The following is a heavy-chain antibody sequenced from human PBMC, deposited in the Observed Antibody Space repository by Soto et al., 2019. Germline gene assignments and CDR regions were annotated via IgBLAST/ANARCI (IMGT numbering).Heavy chain of an antibody. J-gene: IGHJ4*02. V-gene: IGHV3-21*01. D-gene: IGHD5-18*01. Sequence: GGSLRLSCAASGFTFSSYSMNWVRQAPGKGLEWVSSISSSSSYIYYADSVKGRFTISREKAKNSLYLQMNSLRAEDTAVYYCARVEGGQLWLRGGPFDYWGQGTLVTVSS. CDR2: ISSSSSYI. CDR1: GFTFSSYS. CDR3: ARVEGGQLWLRGGPFDY.